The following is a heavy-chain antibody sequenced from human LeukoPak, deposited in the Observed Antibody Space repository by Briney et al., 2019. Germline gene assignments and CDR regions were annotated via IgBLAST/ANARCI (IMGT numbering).Heavy chain of an antibody. CDR2: ISAYNGNT. J-gene: IGHJ5*02. V-gene: IGHV1-18*04. D-gene: IGHD2-15*01. CDR1: GYTFTSYG. Sequence: GASVKVSCKASGYTFTSYGISWVRQAPGQGLEWMGWISAYNGNTNYAQKLQGRVIMTTDTPTSTAYMELRSLRSDDTAVYYCARSIVVVVAATNNWFDPWGQGPLVTVSS. CDR3: ARSIVVVVAATNNWFDP.